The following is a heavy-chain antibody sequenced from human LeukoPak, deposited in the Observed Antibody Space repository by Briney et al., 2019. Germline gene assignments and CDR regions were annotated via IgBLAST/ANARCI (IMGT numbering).Heavy chain of an antibody. CDR3: ARVRGATLSHHYFDY. CDR2: IIGSGDLI. CDR1: GFTFSSYS. J-gene: IGHJ4*02. Sequence: GGSLSLSCAASGFTFSSYSMNWVRQAPGKGLEWVSFIIGSGDLIYYADSVKGRFTISRDNAKNSLYLQMNSLRDEDTAVYYCARVRGATLSHHYFDYWGQGALVTVSS. V-gene: IGHV3-48*02. D-gene: IGHD1-26*01.